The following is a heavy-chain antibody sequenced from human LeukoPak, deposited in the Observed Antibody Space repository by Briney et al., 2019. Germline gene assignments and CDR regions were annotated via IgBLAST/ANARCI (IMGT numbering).Heavy chain of an antibody. D-gene: IGHD3-22*01. V-gene: IGHV3-11*01. CDR2: ISSSGSTI. Sequence: GGSLRLSCAASGFTFSDYYMSWIRQAPGKGLEWVSYISSSGSTIYYADSVKGRFPISRDNAKNSLYLQMSCLRSEDTAVYYCARDLLGYYDSSGFDAFDIWGQGTMVTVSS. CDR3: ARDLLGYYDSSGFDAFDI. CDR1: GFTFSDYY. J-gene: IGHJ3*02.